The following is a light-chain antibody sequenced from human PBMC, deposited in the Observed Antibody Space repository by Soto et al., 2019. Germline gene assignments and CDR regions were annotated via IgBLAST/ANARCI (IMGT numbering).Light chain of an antibody. CDR3: QVWDSSTGV. V-gene: IGLV3-9*01. Sequence: SYELTQPLSVSVALGQTARITCGGNNIGSKNEHWYQQKPGQAPVLVIYRDSNRPSGIPERFSGSNSGNTATLTISRAQAGDEADYYCQVWDSSTGVFGGGTKVTVL. CDR1: NIGSKN. CDR2: RDS. J-gene: IGLJ2*01.